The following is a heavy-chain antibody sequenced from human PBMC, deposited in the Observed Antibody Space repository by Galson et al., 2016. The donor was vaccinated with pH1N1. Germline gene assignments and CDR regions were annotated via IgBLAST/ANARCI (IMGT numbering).Heavy chain of an antibody. CDR1: GFTFSSHA. V-gene: IGHV3-30*18. CDR2: ISYDGSNK. D-gene: IGHD4-17*01. J-gene: IGHJ2*01. CDR3: AKGDYGDYVGYFDV. Sequence: SLRLSCAASGFTFSSHAMHWVRQAPGKGLEWVAVISYDGSNKYYADSVKGRFTISRDNSKNTLYLQMNSLRAEDTAVYYCAKGDYGDYVGYFDVWGRGTLVTVSS.